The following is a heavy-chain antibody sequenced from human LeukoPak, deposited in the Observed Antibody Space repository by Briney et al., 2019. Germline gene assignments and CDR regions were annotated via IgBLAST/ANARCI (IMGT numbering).Heavy chain of an antibody. V-gene: IGHV1-2*02. CDR2: ISPNSGGT. CDR3: ARSPNSSSWFDP. D-gene: IGHD6-13*01. Sequence: ASVKVSCKASGYTFTSYGISWVRQAPGQGLEWMGWISPNSGGTNYAQKFQGRVTMTRDTSISTAYMELSRLRSDDTAVYYCARSPNSSSWFDPWGQGTLVTVSS. CDR1: GYTFTSYG. J-gene: IGHJ5*02.